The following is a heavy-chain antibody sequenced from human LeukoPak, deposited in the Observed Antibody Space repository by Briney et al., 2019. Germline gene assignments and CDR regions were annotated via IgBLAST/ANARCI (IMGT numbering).Heavy chain of an antibody. Sequence: GASVKVSCKASGYTFTSYYMHWVRQAPGQGLEWMGIINPSGGSTSYAQKFQGRVTMTRDMSTSTVYMELSSLRSEDTAVYYCASFLGSSGWYGPYWYFDLWGRGTLVTVSS. CDR3: ASFLGSSGWYGPYWYFDL. V-gene: IGHV1-46*01. CDR2: INPSGGST. J-gene: IGHJ2*01. D-gene: IGHD6-19*01. CDR1: GYTFTSYY.